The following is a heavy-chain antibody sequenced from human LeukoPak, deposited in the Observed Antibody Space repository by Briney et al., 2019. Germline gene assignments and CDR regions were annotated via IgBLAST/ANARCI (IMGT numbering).Heavy chain of an antibody. J-gene: IGHJ4*02. Sequence: SETLSLTCTVSGGSISSYYWSWIRQPPGKGLEWIGYIYYSGSTNYNPSLKSRVTISVDTSKNQFSLKLSSVTAADTAVYYCPRHNSMTTVIDYWGQGTLVTVSS. D-gene: IGHD4-17*01. CDR3: PRHNSMTTVIDY. CDR1: GGSISSYY. CDR2: IYYSGST. V-gene: IGHV4-59*08.